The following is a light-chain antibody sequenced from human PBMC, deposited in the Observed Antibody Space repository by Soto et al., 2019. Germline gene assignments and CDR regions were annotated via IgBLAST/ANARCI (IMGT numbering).Light chain of an antibody. CDR2: AAS. CDR3: QQSFSPLWT. J-gene: IGKJ1*01. Sequence: DIQMTQSPSYLSASVGDRVTITCRASQSISNYLNWYQQKPGKAPKLLIYAASSMQSGVPSRFSGSGSETDFTLTISSLQPDESATYYCQQSFSPLWTFGQGTKVEV. CDR1: QSISNY. V-gene: IGKV1-39*01.